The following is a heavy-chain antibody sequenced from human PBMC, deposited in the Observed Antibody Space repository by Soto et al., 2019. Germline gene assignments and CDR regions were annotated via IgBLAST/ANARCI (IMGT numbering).Heavy chain of an antibody. CDR2: IRSKAYGGTT. J-gene: IGHJ6*02. D-gene: IGHD3-3*01. Sequence: PGGSLRLSCTASGFTFGDYAMSWVRQAPGKGLEWVGFIRSKAYGGTTEYAASVKGRFTISRDDSKSIAYLQMNSLKTEDTAVYYCTRAPQYYDFWSGYYPPSFYYGMDVWGQGTTVTVSS. CDR1: GFTFGDYA. V-gene: IGHV3-49*04. CDR3: TRAPQYYDFWSGYYPPSFYYGMDV.